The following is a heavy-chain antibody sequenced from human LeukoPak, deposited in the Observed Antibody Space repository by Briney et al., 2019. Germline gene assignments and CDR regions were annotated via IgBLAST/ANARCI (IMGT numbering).Heavy chain of an antibody. CDR2: ISYDGSNK. Sequence: GGSLRLSCAASGFTFSSYGMHWVRQAPGKGLEWVAVISYDGSNKYYADSVKGRFTISRDNSKNTLYLQMNSLRAEDTAVYYCAKDRIAVAGIGLDVWGKGTTVTVSS. V-gene: IGHV3-30*18. CDR3: AKDRIAVAGIGLDV. J-gene: IGHJ6*04. D-gene: IGHD6-19*01. CDR1: GFTFSSYG.